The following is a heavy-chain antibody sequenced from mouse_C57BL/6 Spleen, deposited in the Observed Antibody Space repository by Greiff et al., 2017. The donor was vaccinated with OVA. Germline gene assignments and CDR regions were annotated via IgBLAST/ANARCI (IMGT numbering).Heavy chain of an antibody. Sequence: EVQLQQSGPELVKPGASVKISCKASGYSFTGYYMNWVKQSPEKSLEWIGEINPSTGGTTYNQKFKAKATLTVDKSSSTAYMQLKSLTSEDSAGYYCASSSGAFWGQGTLVTVSA. CDR2: INPSTGGT. D-gene: IGHD1-1*01. CDR3: ASSSGAF. V-gene: IGHV1-42*01. J-gene: IGHJ3*01. CDR1: GYSFTGYY.